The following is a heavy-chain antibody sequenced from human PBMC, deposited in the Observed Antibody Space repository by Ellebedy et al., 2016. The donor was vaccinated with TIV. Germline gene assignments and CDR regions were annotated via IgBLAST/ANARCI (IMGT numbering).Heavy chain of an antibody. CDR2: ISHTGGRT. Sequence: PGGSLRLSCAASGFTFNSYAMSWVRQAPGKGLEWVSTISHTGGRTYYADSVGGRFTISRDNSKKTLYLQMNSLSAEDTAVYYCAKGRGGGSDSSAPRYYFDYWGLGTLVTVSS. J-gene: IGHJ4*02. CDR3: AKGRGGGSDSSAPRYYFDY. V-gene: IGHV3-23*01. D-gene: IGHD3-22*01. CDR1: GFTFNSYA.